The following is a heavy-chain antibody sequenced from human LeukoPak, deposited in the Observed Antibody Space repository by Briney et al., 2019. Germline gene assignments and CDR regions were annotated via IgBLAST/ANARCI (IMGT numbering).Heavy chain of an antibody. CDR1: GFTFDSYT. V-gene: IGHV3-30-3*01. D-gene: IGHD3-10*01. CDR2: IPYDGRNNK. J-gene: IGHJ4*02. Sequence: PGGSLRLSCAASGFTFDSYTMHWVRQAPGKGLEWVSVIPYDGRNNKAYADSVKGRFTISRDNSKNTVYLQMNSLKTEDTSVYFCARALGSGTYGRYFDYWGQGTLVTVSS. CDR3: ARALGSGTYGRYFDY.